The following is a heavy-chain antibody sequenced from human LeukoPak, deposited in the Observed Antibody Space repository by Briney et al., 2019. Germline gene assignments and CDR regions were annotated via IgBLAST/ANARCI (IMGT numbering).Heavy chain of an antibody. D-gene: IGHD6-13*01. Sequence: PGGSLRLSCAASGFTFSSYGMHWVRQAPGKGLEWVAVISYDGSNKYYADSVKGRFTISRDNSKNTLYLQMNSLRAEDTAVYYCAKGHTAMYSSSSIDYWGQGTLVTVSS. V-gene: IGHV3-30*18. CDR3: AKGHTAMYSSSSIDY. CDR1: GFTFSSYG. J-gene: IGHJ4*02. CDR2: ISYDGSNK.